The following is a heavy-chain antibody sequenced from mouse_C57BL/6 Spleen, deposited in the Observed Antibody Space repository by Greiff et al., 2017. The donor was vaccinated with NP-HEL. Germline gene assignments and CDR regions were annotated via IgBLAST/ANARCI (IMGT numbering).Heavy chain of an antibody. D-gene: IGHD2-3*01. J-gene: IGHJ2*01. V-gene: IGHV1-20*01. Sequence: EVQLQQSGPELVKPGDSVKISCKASGYSFTGYFMNWVMQSHGKSLEWIGRINPYNGDTFYNQKFKGKATLTVDKSSSTAHMELRSLTSEDSAVYYCARFIYDGYRFDYWGQGTTLTVSS. CDR3: ARFIYDGYRFDY. CDR1: GYSFTGYF. CDR2: INPYNGDT.